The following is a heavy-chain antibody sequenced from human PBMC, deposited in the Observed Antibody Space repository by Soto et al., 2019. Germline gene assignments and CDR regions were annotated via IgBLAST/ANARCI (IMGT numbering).Heavy chain of an antibody. J-gene: IGHJ6*02. CDR2: ISAYNGNT. D-gene: IGHD6-13*01. V-gene: IGHV1-18*01. CDR3: ARGGRTIYSSSALDV. CDR1: GYTFTSYG. Sequence: GASVKIDCKASGYTFTSYGMTGVRRAPGQGLEWMGWISAYNGNTNYAQKLQGRVTMTTDTSTSTAYMELRSLRSDDTAVYHCARGGRTIYSSSALDVWGQGTTVTVS.